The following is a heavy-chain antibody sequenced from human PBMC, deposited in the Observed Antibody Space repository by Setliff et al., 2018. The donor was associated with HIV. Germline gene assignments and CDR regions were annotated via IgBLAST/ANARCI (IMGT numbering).Heavy chain of an antibody. CDR2: VSWDGRTT. J-gene: IGHJ3*02. CDR3: ASFPTITASQDVFDI. V-gene: IGHV3-43D*04. CDR1: GFIFDDYA. D-gene: IGHD4-4*01. Sequence: GGSLRLSCAASGFIFDDYAMHWVRQVPGKGLEWVALVSWDGRTTNYADSVRGRFTVSRDNAKNSLYLQMISLRVEDTAIYYCASFPTITASQDVFDIWGHGTMVTVSS.